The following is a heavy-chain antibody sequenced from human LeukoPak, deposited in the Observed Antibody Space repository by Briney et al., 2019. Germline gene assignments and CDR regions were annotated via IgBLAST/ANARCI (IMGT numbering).Heavy chain of an antibody. J-gene: IGHJ5*02. CDR1: GGSISSYY. Sequence: SETLSLTCTVSGGSISSYYWSWIRQPPGKGLGWIGYIYYCGSTNYNPSLKSRVTISVDTSKNQFSLKLSAVTAADTAVYYCARGAAGGYCCSTSCYNWFDPWGQGTLVTVSS. CDR2: IYYCGST. D-gene: IGHD2-2*01. CDR3: ARGAAGGYCCSTSCYNWFDP. V-gene: IGHV4-59*01.